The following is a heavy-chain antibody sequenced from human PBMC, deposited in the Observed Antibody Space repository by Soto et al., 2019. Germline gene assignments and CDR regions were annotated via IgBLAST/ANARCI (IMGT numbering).Heavy chain of an antibody. D-gene: IGHD3-10*01. CDR2: IIPVSGTV. J-gene: IGHJ1*01. V-gene: IGHV1-69*01. CDR3: ARRRGNYPITEFLQY. Sequence: QVQLVQSGAEVKKPGSSVKVSCKTYGGTFSSFAISWVRQAPGQGLEWMGGIIPVSGTVTYAQKFQGRVTITADESTSTTYLGLSGLKSGDTAVYYCARRRGNYPITEFLQYWGQGTLVTVSS. CDR1: GGTFSSFA.